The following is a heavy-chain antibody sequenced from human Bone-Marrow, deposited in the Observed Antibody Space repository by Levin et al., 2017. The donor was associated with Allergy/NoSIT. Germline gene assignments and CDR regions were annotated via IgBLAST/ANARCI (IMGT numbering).Heavy chain of an antibody. CDR2: IIPILGIA. D-gene: IGHD3-10*01. V-gene: IGHV1-69*04. CDR1: GGTFSSYT. Sequence: SVKVSCKASGGTFSSYTISWVRQAPGQGLEWMGRIIPILGIANYAQKFQGRVTITADKSTSTAYMELSSLRSEDTAVYYCARDYGSGKGLNWFDPWGQGTLVTVSS. J-gene: IGHJ5*02. CDR3: ARDYGSGKGLNWFDP.